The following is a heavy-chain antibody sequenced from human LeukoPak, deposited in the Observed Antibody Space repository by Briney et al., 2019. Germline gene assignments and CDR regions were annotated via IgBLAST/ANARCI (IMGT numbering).Heavy chain of an antibody. D-gene: IGHD6-13*01. V-gene: IGHV3-23*01. Sequence: GGSLRLSCAASGFTFSSYAMSWVRQAPGKGLEWVSAISGSGGSTYYADSVKGRFTISRDNSKNTLYLQMNSLRAEDTAVYYCAKTLSGTYYYYYGVDVWGQGTTVTVSS. CDR3: AKTLSGTYYYYYGVDV. CDR2: ISGSGGST. J-gene: IGHJ6*02. CDR1: GFTFSSYA.